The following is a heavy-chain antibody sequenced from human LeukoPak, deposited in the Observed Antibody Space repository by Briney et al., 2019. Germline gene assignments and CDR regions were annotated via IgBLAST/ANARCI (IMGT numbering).Heavy chain of an antibody. D-gene: IGHD5-18*01. Sequence: PGGSLRLSCAASGFTFSTYWMHWVRQVPGKGLVWVSRISSDGANANYADSVKGRFTISRDNSRSTLSLQMDSLRAEDTATYYCATYRQIQVPFEFWGQGTLVTVSS. CDR1: GFTFSTYW. V-gene: IGHV3-74*01. CDR3: ATYRQIQVPFEF. CDR2: ISSDGANA. J-gene: IGHJ4*02.